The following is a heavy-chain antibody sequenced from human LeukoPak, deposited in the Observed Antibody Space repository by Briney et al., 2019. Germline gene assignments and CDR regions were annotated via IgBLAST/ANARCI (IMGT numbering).Heavy chain of an antibody. J-gene: IGHJ4*02. CDR3: ARLDYSGSYYFDY. CDR1: GFTFSSYW. CDR2: IYSGGST. V-gene: IGHV3-53*01. Sequence: GGSLRLSCAASGFTFSSYWMSWVRQAPGKGLEWVSVIYSGGSTYYADSVKGRFTISRDNSKNTLYLQMNSLRAEDTAVYYCARLDYSGSYYFDYWGQGTLVTVSS. D-gene: IGHD1-26*01.